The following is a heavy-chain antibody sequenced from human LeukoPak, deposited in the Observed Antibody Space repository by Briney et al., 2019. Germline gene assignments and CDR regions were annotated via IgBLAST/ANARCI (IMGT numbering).Heavy chain of an antibody. J-gene: IGHJ4*02. Sequence: GGSLRLSCAASGFTFDDYAMHWVRQAPGKGLEWVSGISWNSGSIGYADSVKGRFTISRDNAKNSLYLQMNSLRAEDTALYYCARDANDYYDSSGYLNYWGQGTLVTVSS. CDR2: ISWNSGSI. CDR3: ARDANDYYDSSGYLNY. CDR1: GFTFDDYA. D-gene: IGHD3-22*01. V-gene: IGHV3-9*01.